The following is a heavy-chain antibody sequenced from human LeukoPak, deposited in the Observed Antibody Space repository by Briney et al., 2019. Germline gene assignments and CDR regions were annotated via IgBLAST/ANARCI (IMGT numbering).Heavy chain of an antibody. Sequence: GGSLRLSCALSGFTFRSYGMSCVREAPGRGGEWVSAFCGSGGSTYYAHSVRSRFTFSRESPKNTLSLQKNTLRAANRPVYFWAKGSVIVVVTATHFFDYWGERTLVTVSS. J-gene: IGHJ4*02. CDR3: AKGSVIVVVTATHFFDY. V-gene: IGHV3-23*01. D-gene: IGHD2-21*02. CDR2: FCGSGGST. CDR1: GFTFRSYG.